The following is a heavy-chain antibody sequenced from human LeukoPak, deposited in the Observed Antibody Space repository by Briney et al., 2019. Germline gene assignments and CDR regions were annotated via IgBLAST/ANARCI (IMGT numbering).Heavy chain of an antibody. CDR2: ISGSGGST. Sequence: GGSLRLSCAASGFTFSSYAMSWVRQAPGKGLEWVSAISGSGGSTYYADSVKGRFTISGDNSKNTLYLQMNSLRAEDTAVYYCAKDRDYYDSRNNFDYWGQGTLVTVSS. V-gene: IGHV3-23*01. D-gene: IGHD3-22*01. J-gene: IGHJ4*02. CDR1: GFTFSSYA. CDR3: AKDRDYYDSRNNFDY.